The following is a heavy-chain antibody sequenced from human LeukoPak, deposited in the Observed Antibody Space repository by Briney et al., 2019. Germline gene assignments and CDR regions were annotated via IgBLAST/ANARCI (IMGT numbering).Heavy chain of an antibody. V-gene: IGHV3-23*01. CDR2: ISDGRDST. CDR1: GFTYIRYG. D-gene: IGHD3-10*01. J-gene: IGHJ4*02. Sequence: GASVRLSCAASGFTYIRYGMSWVRPPPGMRLDGVSIISDGRDSTHYADSVECRFTISRDNSKNTLYLQMNSLRAEDTALYYCVKFFLPYLAGGTGSRWGQGTLVTVSS. CDR3: VKFFLPYLAGGTGSR.